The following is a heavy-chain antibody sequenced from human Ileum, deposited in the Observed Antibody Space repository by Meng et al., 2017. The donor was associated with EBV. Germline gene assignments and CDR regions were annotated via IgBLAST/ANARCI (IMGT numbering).Heavy chain of an antibody. D-gene: IGHD1-26*01. J-gene: IGHJ4*02. CDR1: GDSVSSISGA. V-gene: IGHV6-1*01. CDR2: TYYRSKWNT. Sequence: QVQLQQSGPGLLKPSHTLSLTCAISGDSVSSISGAWNWIRQSPSRGLEWLGRTYYRSKWNTDYAVSVSSRITISPDTSKNQFSLQLNSVTPEDTAVYYCARGSYYFDSWGQGTLVTVSS. CDR3: ARGSYYFDS.